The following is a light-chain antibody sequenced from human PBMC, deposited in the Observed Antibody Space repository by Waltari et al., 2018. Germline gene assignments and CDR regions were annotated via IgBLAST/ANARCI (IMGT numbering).Light chain of an antibody. Sequence: DIVMTQSPDSLAVSLGDTATIKCKSSQTVLYSPNNQNFLSWYHQKPGQPPKLLIYWTSIRESGVSARFSGSGSGTDFTLTIGSLQPEDFATYYCQQSFSTLYTFGQGTKLEIK. CDR2: WTS. V-gene: IGKV4-1*01. CDR1: QTVLYSPNNQNF. CDR3: QQSFSTLYT. J-gene: IGKJ2*01.